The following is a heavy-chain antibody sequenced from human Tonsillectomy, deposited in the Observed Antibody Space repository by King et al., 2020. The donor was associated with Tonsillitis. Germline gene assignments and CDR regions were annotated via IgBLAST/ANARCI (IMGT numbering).Heavy chain of an antibody. CDR2: IYWNDDK. D-gene: IGHD3-3*01. V-gene: IGHV2-5*01. CDR3: AHRPDDAYYEFWSGYYEGGWFDP. CDR1: GFSLSTSGVG. J-gene: IGHJ5*02. Sequence: TLKESGPTLVKPTQTLTLTCTFSGFSLSTSGVGVGWIRQPPGKALEWLALIYWNDDKRYSPSLKSRLTITKDTSKNQVVLTMTNMDPLDTATHYCAHRPDDAYYEFWSGYYEGGWFDPWGQGTLVTVSS.